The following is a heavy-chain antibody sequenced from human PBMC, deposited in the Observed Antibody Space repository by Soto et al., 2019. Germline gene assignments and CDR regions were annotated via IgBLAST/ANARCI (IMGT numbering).Heavy chain of an antibody. J-gene: IGHJ4*02. Sequence: VPLLESGGGLVQPGGSLRLSCTASGFTFTHYAMSWVRRAPGKGLEWVSAISASDYSTYYADSVKGRFTIYRDNAKNTLYLQMNSLRAEDTAVYYCAKEEAVRGASFDSWGQGTLVTVSS. CDR1: GFTFTHYA. D-gene: IGHD3-10*01. V-gene: IGHV3-23*01. CDR3: AKEEAVRGASFDS. CDR2: ISASDYST.